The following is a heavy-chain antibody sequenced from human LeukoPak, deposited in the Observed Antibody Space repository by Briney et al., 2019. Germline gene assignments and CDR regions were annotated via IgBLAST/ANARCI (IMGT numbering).Heavy chain of an antibody. Sequence: ASVKVPCKASGHTFTTNFWHWVRQAPGQGLEWMAVLNPSDGDTTYAQKFQGRITMTRDTSTGTVYMELSSLRSEDTAVYYCAGETNAFDYWGQGTLVTVYS. V-gene: IGHV1-46*03. CDR1: GHTFTTNF. J-gene: IGHJ4*02. CDR3: AGETNAFDY. CDR2: LNPSDGDT.